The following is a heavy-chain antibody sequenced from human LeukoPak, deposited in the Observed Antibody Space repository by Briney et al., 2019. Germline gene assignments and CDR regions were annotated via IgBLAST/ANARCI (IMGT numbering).Heavy chain of an antibody. CDR2: MSPNGDST. CDR3: ARGPRSSGWIEDP. Sequence: ASLKVSSTASGNIFTTYYMHWVRQAPGHGLEWMGLMSPNGDSTLYSQKFQGRVTMTRDTSTSTVYMELSSLRSEDTAVYYCARGPRSSGWIEDPWGQGTLVTVSS. V-gene: IGHV1-46*01. D-gene: IGHD6-19*01. J-gene: IGHJ5*02. CDR1: GNIFTTYY.